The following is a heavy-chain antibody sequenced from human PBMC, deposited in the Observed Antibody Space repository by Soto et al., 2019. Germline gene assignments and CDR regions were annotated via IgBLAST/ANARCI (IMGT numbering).Heavy chain of an antibody. D-gene: IGHD3-10*01. J-gene: IGHJ4*02. Sequence: QVQLVQSGAEVKKPGSSVKVSCKASGGTFSSYTISWVRQAPGQGLEWMGRIIPILGIANYAQKFQGRVTITADKSTSTAYMELSSLRSEDTAVYYCARGEGRTYYFDYWGPGTLVTVSS. CDR2: IIPILGIA. V-gene: IGHV1-69*02. CDR1: GGTFSSYT. CDR3: ARGEGRTYYFDY.